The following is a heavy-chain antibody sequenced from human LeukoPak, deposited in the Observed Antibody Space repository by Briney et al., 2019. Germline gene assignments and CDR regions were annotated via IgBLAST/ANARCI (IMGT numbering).Heavy chain of an antibody. CDR2: ISSSSSTI. Sequence: GGSLRLSCAASGFTFSSYSMNWVRQAPGKGLEWVSYISSSSSTIYYADSVKGRFTTSRDNAKNSLYLQMNSLRAEDTAVYYCARGHAGGYSYGYYYYMDVWGKGTTVTVSS. D-gene: IGHD5-18*01. CDR3: ARGHAGGYSYGYYYYMDV. J-gene: IGHJ6*03. CDR1: GFTFSSYS. V-gene: IGHV3-48*01.